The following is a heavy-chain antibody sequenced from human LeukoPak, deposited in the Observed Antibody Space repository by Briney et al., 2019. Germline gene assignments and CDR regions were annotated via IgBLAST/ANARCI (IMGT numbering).Heavy chain of an antibody. CDR1: GVSINSYY. D-gene: IGHD5-18*01. CDR3: ARERHGGYSYGFSFDY. CDR2: IYIGGST. J-gene: IGHJ4*02. V-gene: IGHV4-4*07. Sequence: SETLSLTCTVSGVSINSYYWNWIRQSAGKGLEWIGRIYIGGSTNYNPSLKSRVTMSLDASKNQVSVNLNSVTAAERAIYYCARERHGGYSYGFSFDYWGQGTLVTVSS.